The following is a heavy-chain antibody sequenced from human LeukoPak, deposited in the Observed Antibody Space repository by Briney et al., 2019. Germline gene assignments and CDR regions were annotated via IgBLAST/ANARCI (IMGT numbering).Heavy chain of an antibody. D-gene: IGHD5-18*01. Sequence: PSGTLSLTCAVSGGSISSSNWWSWVRQPPGKGLEWIGEIYHSGNTNYNPSLKSRVTISVDKSKNQFSLKLSSVTAADTAVYYCAREGGAGYNYGTFDYWGQGTLVTVSS. J-gene: IGHJ4*02. V-gene: IGHV4-4*02. CDR3: AREGGAGYNYGTFDY. CDR2: IYHSGNT. CDR1: GGSISSSNW.